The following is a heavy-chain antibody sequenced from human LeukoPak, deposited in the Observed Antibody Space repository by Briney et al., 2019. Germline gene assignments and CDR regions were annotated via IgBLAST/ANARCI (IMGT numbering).Heavy chain of an antibody. J-gene: IGHJ3*01. CDR3: ARASYYYDTTGLGAVDL. CDR2: INWSGDNI. CDR1: GFTSNDHG. V-gene: IGHV3-9*02. D-gene: IGHD3-22*01. Sequence: VRSLRLSGAASGFTSNDHGMYGVRRAPGKGLEWVSGINWSGDNIGYADSVKGRFTISRDDAKNSLFLQMNSLRAEDTALYYCARASYYYDTTGLGAVDLWGQGTMVTVSS.